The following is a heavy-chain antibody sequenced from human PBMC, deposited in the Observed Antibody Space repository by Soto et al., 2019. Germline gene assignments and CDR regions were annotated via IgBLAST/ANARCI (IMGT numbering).Heavy chain of an antibody. D-gene: IGHD2-15*01. CDR1: GFSFSSYA. CDR3: AEGLIEYWGPGDN. J-gene: IGHJ4*02. CDR2: ISARGGSS. Sequence: DVQLLESGGGLVQPGGSLRLSCAASGFSFSSYAMVWVRQAPGKGLEWVAVISARGGSSYFADSVKGRVTPSRDNSKNVVALEMNRLRAEDTAIYFCAEGLIEYWGPGDNRGQGTLVVVSS. V-gene: IGHV3-23*01.